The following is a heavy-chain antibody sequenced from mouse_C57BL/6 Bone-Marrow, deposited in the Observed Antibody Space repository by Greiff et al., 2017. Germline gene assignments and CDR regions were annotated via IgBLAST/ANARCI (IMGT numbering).Heavy chain of an antibody. V-gene: IGHV1-64*01. CDR3: ARFTTVAEDYAMDY. D-gene: IGHD1-1*01. Sequence: VQLQQPGAELVKPGASVKLSCKASGYTFTSYWMHWVKQRPGQGLEWIGMIHPNSGSTNYNEKFKSKATLTVDKSSSTAYMQLSSLTSEDSAVYYCARFTTVAEDYAMDYWGQGTSVTVSS. CDR2: IHPNSGST. CDR1: GYTFTSYW. J-gene: IGHJ4*01.